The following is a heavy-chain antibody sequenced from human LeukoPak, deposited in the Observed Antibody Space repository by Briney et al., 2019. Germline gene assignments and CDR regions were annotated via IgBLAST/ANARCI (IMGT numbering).Heavy chain of an antibody. D-gene: IGHD5-18*01. V-gene: IGHV3-74*01. CDR2: LKGDGSSI. Sequence: GGSLRLSCAASGFTFSSYWMHWVRQVPGKGLVWVSHLKGDGSSITYADSVKGRFTISRDNAKSTLYLQMNSLRAEDTAVYYCARDRGYSPDVWGQGTTVTVSS. CDR3: ARDRGYSPDV. J-gene: IGHJ6*02. CDR1: GFTFSSYW.